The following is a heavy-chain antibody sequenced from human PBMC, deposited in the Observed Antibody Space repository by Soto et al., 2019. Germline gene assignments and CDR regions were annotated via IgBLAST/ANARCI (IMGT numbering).Heavy chain of an antibody. V-gene: IGHV1-69*12. CDR3: ASPGGYSSSSNYYYGMDV. CDR2: IIPIFGTA. J-gene: IGHJ6*02. D-gene: IGHD6-6*01. CDR1: GGTFSSYA. Sequence: QVQLVQSGAEVKKPGSSVKVSCKASGGTFSSYAISWVRQAPGQGLEWMGGIIPIFGTANYAQKFQGRVTITADESTSTAYMELSSLRSEDTAVYYCASPGGYSSSSNYYYGMDVWGHGTTVTVSS.